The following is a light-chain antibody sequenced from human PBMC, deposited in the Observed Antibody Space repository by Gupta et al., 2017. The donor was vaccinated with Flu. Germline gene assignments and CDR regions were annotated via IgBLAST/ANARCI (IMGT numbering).Light chain of an antibody. CDR1: SSNIGSNY. J-gene: IGLJ1*01. Sequence: QSVLAQPPSASGTPGQRVTMSCSGSSSNIGSNYVNWYQQVPGTAPKLLIYGNNQRPSGVPARFSCSKSGTSASLAISGLQSEDEADYYCAAWDDSLNGHYVFGTGTTVTVL. CDR2: GNN. V-gene: IGLV1-44*01. CDR3: AAWDDSLNGHYV.